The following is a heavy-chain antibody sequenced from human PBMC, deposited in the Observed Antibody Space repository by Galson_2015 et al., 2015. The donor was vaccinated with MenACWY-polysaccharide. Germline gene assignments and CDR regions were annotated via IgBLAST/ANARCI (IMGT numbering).Heavy chain of an antibody. J-gene: IGHJ4*02. CDR1: GFTFSIYV. Sequence: SLRLSCAASGFTFSIYVMTWVRQAPGQGLEWVSAISSGSDTAYYTDSVKGRFTISRDNSKDALHLQMDSLRAEDTAVYYCVKGWWADNWGQGTLFTVTS. D-gene: IGHD2-15*01. CDR3: VKGWWADN. V-gene: IGHV3-23*01. CDR2: ISSGSDTA.